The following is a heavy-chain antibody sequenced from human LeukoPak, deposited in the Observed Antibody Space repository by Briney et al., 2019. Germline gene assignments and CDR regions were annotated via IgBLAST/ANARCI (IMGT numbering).Heavy chain of an antibody. CDR1: GFTFSTYS. J-gene: IGHJ2*01. V-gene: IGHV3-30*03. CDR3: ARDKGGPSPYWYCDL. D-gene: IGHD1-26*01. Sequence: PGGSLRLSCTASGFTFSTYSMNWVRQAPGQGLEWVAFISHDGSDKYFADSVKGRFTISRDNSRNTLNLQMNTLRAEDTAVYYCARDKGGPSPYWYCDLWGRGTLVTVSS. CDR2: ISHDGSDK.